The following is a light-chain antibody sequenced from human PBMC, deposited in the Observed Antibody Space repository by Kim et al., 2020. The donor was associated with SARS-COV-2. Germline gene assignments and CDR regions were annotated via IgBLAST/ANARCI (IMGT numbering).Light chain of an antibody. CDR1: QTVSTS. Sequence: VSTGTRATFACRARQTVSTSLAWYQQTPGQAPKLLVGGASSRATGIPARFSGSGSGTEFTITINSLQSEDFAVDYCQQYDNWPGTFGEGTKVDIK. CDR3: QQYDNWPGT. V-gene: IGKV3-15*01. CDR2: GAS. J-gene: IGKJ1*01.